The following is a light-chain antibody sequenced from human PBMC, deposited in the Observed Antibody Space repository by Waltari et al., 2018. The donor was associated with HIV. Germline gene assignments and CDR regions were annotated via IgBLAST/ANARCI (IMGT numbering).Light chain of an antibody. CDR1: SSDSGGFKS. V-gene: IGLV2-14*03. J-gene: IGLJ2*01. Sequence: QSALTQPASVSGSPGQSITISCTGTSSDSGGFKSVSWYQQSPGKAPKLIIYVVSYRPSGVSNRFSGSKSGNTASLTISGLQAEDEADYYCGSSMTNVNMDVFGGGTKLTVL. CDR3: GSSMTNVNMDV. CDR2: VVS.